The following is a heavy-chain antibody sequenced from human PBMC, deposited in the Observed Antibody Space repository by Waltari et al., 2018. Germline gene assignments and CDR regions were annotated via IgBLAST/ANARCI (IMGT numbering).Heavy chain of an antibody. J-gene: IGHJ4*02. CDR2: ISYDGSNK. Sequence: QVQLVESGGGVVQPGRSLRLSCAASGFTFSSYAMHWVRQAPGKGLEWVAVISYDGSNKYYADSVKGRFTISRDNSKNTLYLQMNSLRAEDTAVYYCARDFGRSWALYYVDYWGQGTLVTVSS. CDR1: GFTFSSYA. V-gene: IGHV3-30*04. CDR3: ARDFGRSWALYYVDY. D-gene: IGHD3-10*01.